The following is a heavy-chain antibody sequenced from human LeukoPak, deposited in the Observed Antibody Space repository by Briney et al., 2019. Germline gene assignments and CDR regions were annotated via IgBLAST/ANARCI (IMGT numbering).Heavy chain of an antibody. J-gene: IGHJ4*02. D-gene: IGHD1-20*01. CDR2: INHSGST. Sequence: SQTLSLTCTVSGGSISSGDYYWSWIRQPPGKGLEWIGEINHSGSTNYNPSLKSRVTISVDTSKNQFSLKLSSVTAADTAVYYCARGHNWNLDYWGQGTLVTVSS. V-gene: IGHV4-30-4*08. CDR1: GGSISSGDYY. CDR3: ARGHNWNLDY.